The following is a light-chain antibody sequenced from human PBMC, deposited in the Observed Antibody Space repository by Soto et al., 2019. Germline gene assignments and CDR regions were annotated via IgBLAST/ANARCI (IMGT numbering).Light chain of an antibody. CDR2: GAS. CDR3: QQRSNWPPLT. CDR1: QSVSSR. J-gene: IGKJ4*01. V-gene: IGKV3D-20*02. Sequence: EIVMTQSPGTLSLSPGERATLSCRASQSVSSRLAWYQQKPGQAPRLLISGASSRATGIPDRFSGSGFGTDFTLTISRLEPEDFALYYCQQRSNWPPLTFGGGTKVDIK.